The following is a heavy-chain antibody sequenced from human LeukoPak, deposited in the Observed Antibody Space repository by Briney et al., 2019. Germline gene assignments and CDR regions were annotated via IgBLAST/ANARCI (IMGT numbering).Heavy chain of an antibody. Sequence: GESLKISCKGSGYNFASYWIAWVRHVPGKGLEWMGIIYPGDSDTRYNMSFQGQVTISADRSISTVYLHWSSLRASDTAMYYCATAGYSSGWYGRGDFWGQGTLVTVSS. J-gene: IGHJ4*02. CDR3: ATAGYSSGWYGRGDF. D-gene: IGHD6-19*01. V-gene: IGHV5-51*01. CDR2: IYPGDSDT. CDR1: GYNFASYW.